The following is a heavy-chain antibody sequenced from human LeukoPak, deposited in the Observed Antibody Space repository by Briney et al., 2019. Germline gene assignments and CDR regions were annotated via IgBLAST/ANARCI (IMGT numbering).Heavy chain of an antibody. CDR3: ARGPYYYGSGSYDY. Sequence: PSETLSLTCAVYGGSFSGYYWSWIRQPPGKGLEWIGEINHSGSTNYNPSLKSRVTISVDTSKNQFSLKLSSVTAADTAVYYCARGPYYYGSGSYDYWGQGTLVTASS. J-gene: IGHJ4*02. V-gene: IGHV4-34*01. D-gene: IGHD3-10*01. CDR2: INHSGST. CDR1: GGSFSGYY.